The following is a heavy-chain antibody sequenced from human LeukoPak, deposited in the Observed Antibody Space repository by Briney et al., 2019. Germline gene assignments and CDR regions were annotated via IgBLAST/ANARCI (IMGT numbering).Heavy chain of an antibody. Sequence: GGSLRLSCAASGFTFSRYSMNWVRQAPGKGLEWVSSISSSSRYIYYADSVKGRFTISRDNAKNSLYLQMNSLRAEDTALYYCAKAVAGTYFDYWGQGTLVTVSS. J-gene: IGHJ4*02. D-gene: IGHD6-19*01. CDR2: ISSSSRYI. V-gene: IGHV3-21*04. CDR1: GFTFSRYS. CDR3: AKAVAGTYFDY.